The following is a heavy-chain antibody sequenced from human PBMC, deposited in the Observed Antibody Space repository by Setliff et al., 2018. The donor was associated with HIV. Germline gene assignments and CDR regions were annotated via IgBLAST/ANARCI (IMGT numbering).Heavy chain of an antibody. V-gene: IGHV5-51*01. D-gene: IGHD3-16*01. CDR3: ARHKGAGPYYYYMDV. CDR1: GYSFTSYW. Sequence: GESLKISCKGSGYSFTSYWIGWVRQMPGKGLEWMGIIYPGDSDTRYSPSFQGQVTISADKSISTAYLQWSSLKASDTAIYYCARHKGAGPYYYYMDVCGKGTTVTVSS. CDR2: IYPGDSDT. J-gene: IGHJ6*03.